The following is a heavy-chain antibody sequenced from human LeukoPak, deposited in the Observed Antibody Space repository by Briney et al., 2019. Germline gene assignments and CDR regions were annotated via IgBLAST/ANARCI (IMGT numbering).Heavy chain of an antibody. V-gene: IGHV4-4*07. Sequence: SETLSLTCTVSGGSISSYYWSWIRQPAAKVLESIGRIYTSGSTNYNPSLKRRFTMSVDTSKNQFSLKLSSVPAADTAVYYCARDKPRDHYYGSGSYYSDWFDPWGQGTLVTVSS. D-gene: IGHD3-10*01. J-gene: IGHJ5*02. CDR2: IYTSGST. CDR1: GGSISSYY. CDR3: ARDKPRDHYYGSGSYYSDWFDP.